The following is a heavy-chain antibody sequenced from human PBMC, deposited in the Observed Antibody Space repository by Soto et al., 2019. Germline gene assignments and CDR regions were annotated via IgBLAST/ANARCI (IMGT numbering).Heavy chain of an antibody. CDR1: GFTVSSNY. CDR2: IYSGGST. V-gene: IGHV3-53*01. D-gene: IGHD1-1*01. Sequence: EVQLVESGGGLIQPGGSLRLSCAASGFTVSSNYMSWVRQAPGKGLEWVSVIYSGGSTYYADSVKGRFTISRDNSKNTLNLQMNRLRAEDTAVYYRARPIVGATWNDHYGMDVWGQGTTVTVSS. CDR3: ARPIVGATWNDHYGMDV. J-gene: IGHJ6*02.